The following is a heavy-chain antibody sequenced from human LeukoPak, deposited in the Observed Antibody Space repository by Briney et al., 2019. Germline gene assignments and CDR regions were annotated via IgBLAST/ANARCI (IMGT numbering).Heavy chain of an antibody. V-gene: IGHV3-23*01. CDR3: ARGYYYDSSGYDY. Sequence: GGSLRLSCAASGFTFSSYAMSWVRQAPGKGLEWVSAISGSGGSTYYADSVKGRFTISRDDSKNTLYLQMNSLRAGDTAVYYCARGYYYDSSGYDYWGQGTLVTVSS. CDR1: GFTFSSYA. D-gene: IGHD3-22*01. J-gene: IGHJ4*02. CDR2: ISGSGGST.